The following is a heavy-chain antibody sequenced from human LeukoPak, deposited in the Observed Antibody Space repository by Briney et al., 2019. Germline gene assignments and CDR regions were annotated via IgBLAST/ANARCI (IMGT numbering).Heavy chain of an antibody. CDR2: ISSSSSYI. CDR1: GFTFSSYS. Sequence: KAGGSLRLSCAASGFTFSSYSMNWVRQAPGKGLEWVSSISSSSSYIYYADSVKGRFTISRDNAKNSLYLQMNSLRAEDTAVYYCAREERDPAAGPENWFDPWGQGTLVTVSS. V-gene: IGHV3-21*01. CDR3: AREERDPAAGPENWFDP. J-gene: IGHJ5*02. D-gene: IGHD6-13*01.